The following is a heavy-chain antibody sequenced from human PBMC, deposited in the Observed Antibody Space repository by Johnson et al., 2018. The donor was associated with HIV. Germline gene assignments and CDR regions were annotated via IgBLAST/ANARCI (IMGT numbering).Heavy chain of an antibody. CDR1: GFTFSSYG. CDR2: ISYDGSNK. Sequence: VQLVESGGGVVQPGRSLRLSCAASGFTFSSYGMHWVRQAPGKGLEWVAVISYDGSNKYYADSVKGRFTISRDNSKNTLYLQMNSLRAEDTALYYCAVLWFGDLWAFDIWGQGTKVTVSS. CDR3: AVLWFGDLWAFDI. D-gene: IGHD3-10*01. V-gene: IGHV3-30*03. J-gene: IGHJ3*02.